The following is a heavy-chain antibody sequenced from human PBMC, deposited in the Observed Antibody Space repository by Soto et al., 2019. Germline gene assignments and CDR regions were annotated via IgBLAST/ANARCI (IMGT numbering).Heavy chain of an antibody. J-gene: IGHJ4*02. CDR3: ARHRVVEALTDFDY. CDR2: FHYSGTT. V-gene: IGHV4-39*01. Sequence: QLQLQESGPGLVKASETLSLTCTVSGGSISSTNYYWGWIRQPPGKGLEWIASFHYSGTTYYNPSLKSRVTMSVDTSKNQFSLRLSSVTAAETAVYYCARHRVVEALTDFDYWGQGTLVTVSS. D-gene: IGHD1-1*01. CDR1: GGSISSTNYY.